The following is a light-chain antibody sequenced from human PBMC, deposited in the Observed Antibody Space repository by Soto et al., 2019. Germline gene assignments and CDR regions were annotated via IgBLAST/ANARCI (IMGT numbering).Light chain of an antibody. CDR3: QVWDSSSDHVE. Sequence: SSELTQPPSVSVAPGQTAMMTCGGNNIGSKTVHWYQRKPGQAPVLVVYDDRARPSGIPERFSGSNSGNTATLTISTVAVGDEADYYCQVWDSSSDHVEFGGGTKVTVL. J-gene: IGLJ2*01. CDR2: DDR. V-gene: IGLV3-21*02. CDR1: NIGSKT.